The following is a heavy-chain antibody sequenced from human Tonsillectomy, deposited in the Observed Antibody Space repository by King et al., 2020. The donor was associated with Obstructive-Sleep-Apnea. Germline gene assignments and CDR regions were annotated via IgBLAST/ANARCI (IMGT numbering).Heavy chain of an antibody. CDR3: ARVSITMIRGVSVDY. V-gene: IGHV4-59*08. D-gene: IGHD3-10*01. Sequence: QLQESGPGLVKPSETLSLTCTVSGGSISSYYWSWIRQPPGKGLEWIGYIYYSGSTNYNPSLKSRVTISVDTSKNLFSLKLNSVTAADTAVYFCARVSITMIRGVSVDYWGQGTLVTVSS. J-gene: IGHJ4*02. CDR2: IYYSGST. CDR1: GGSISSYY.